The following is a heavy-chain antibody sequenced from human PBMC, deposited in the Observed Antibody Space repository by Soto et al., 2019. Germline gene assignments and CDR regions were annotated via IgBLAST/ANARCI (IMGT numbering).Heavy chain of an antibody. CDR3: AASCVACGGFNYYGMDV. V-gene: IGHV4-31*03. J-gene: IGHJ6*02. CDR2: IYYSGTT. Sequence: QVQLQESGPGLVKPSQTLSLTCTVSGGSISSGGYYWYWIRQHPGKGLEWIGYIYYSGTTYYNPSLKSRITISVDTSKNQCSLKLGSVTAADTAVYYCAASCVACGGFNYYGMDVWGQGTTVTVSS. D-gene: IGHD2-21*01. CDR1: GGSISSGGYY.